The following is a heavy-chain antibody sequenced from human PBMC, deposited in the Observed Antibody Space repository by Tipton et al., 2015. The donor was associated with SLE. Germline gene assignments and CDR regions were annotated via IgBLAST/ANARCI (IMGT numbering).Heavy chain of an antibody. D-gene: IGHD6-13*01. Sequence: TLSLTCTVSGGSISSGGYYWSWIRQHPGKGLEWIGYIYYSGSTYYNPSLKSRVTISVDTSKNQFSLKLSSVTAADTAVYYCARDSSSWLFFDYWGQGTLVTVSS. CDR1: GGSISSGGYY. J-gene: IGHJ4*02. CDR2: IYYSGST. CDR3: ARDSSSWLFFDY. V-gene: IGHV4-31*03.